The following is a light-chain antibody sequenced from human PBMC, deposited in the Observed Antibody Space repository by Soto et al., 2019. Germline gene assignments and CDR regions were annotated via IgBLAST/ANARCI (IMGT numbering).Light chain of an antibody. J-gene: IGLJ1*01. Sequence: QSVLTQPPSASGTPGQRVTISCSGRSSNIGSNTVNWYQQLPGTAPKLLIYSNNQRPSGVPDRFSGSKSGSSGSLAISGLQSEDEADYYCAAWDASLNGFVFGTGTKLTVL. CDR3: AAWDASLNGFV. CDR1: SSNIGSNT. V-gene: IGLV1-44*01. CDR2: SNN.